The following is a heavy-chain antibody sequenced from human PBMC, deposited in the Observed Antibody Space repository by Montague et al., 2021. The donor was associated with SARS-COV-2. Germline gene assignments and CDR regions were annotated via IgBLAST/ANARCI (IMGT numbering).Heavy chain of an antibody. J-gene: IGHJ4*02. V-gene: IGHV4-39*01. CDR2: IYYSGTT. CDR1: GGSISSSNYY. Sequence: SETLSLTCTIAGGSISSSNYYWGWIRQPPGKGLEWIGSIYYSGTTXYNPSVQSRVTISVDTSKKQFSLKLSSVTAADTAVYYCARETYNSGWFQQFDYWGQGTLVTVSS. CDR3: ARETYNSGWFQQFDY. D-gene: IGHD6-19*01.